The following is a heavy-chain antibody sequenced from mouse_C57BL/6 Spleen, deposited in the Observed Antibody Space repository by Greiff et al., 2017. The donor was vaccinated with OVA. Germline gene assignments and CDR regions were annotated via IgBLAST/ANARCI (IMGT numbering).Heavy chain of an antibody. V-gene: IGHV5-9*01. Sequence: DVKLVESGGGLVKPGGSLKLSCAASGFTFSSYTMSWVRQTPEKRLEWVATISGGGGNTYYPDSVKGRFTISRDNAKNTLYLQMSSLRSEDTALYYCARQIYDGYGGWGQGTLVTVSA. CDR2: ISGGGGNT. CDR1: GFTFSSYT. CDR3: ARQIYDGYGG. J-gene: IGHJ3*01. D-gene: IGHD2-3*01.